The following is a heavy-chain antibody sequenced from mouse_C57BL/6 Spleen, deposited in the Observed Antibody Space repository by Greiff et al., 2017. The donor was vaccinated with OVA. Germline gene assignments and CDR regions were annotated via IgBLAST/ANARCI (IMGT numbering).Heavy chain of an antibody. CDR1: GYTFTSYC. CDR3: ERSGWYRRLDWWAY. D-gene: IGHD1-1*02. J-gene: IGHJ3*01. Sequence: QVQLQQSGAELVMPGASVKLSCKASGYTFTSYCMHWVKQRPGQGLEWIGEIDPSDSYTNYNQKFKGKSTLTVDNSSSTASMQLSSLTSEDSAVYYEERSGWYRRLDWWAYWGQGTLVTVSA. V-gene: IGHV1-69*01. CDR2: IDPSDSYT.